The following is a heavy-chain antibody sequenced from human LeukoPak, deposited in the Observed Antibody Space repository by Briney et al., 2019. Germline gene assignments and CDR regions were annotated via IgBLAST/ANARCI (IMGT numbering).Heavy chain of an antibody. D-gene: IGHD3-10*01. Sequence: ASVKVSCKASGYTFTGYYMHWVRQAPGQGLEWMGWINPNSGGTNYAQKFQGRVTMTRDTSISTAYMELSRLRSDDTAVYYCARDPLWRGSGSHPGFDPWGQGTLVTVSS. CDR1: GYTFTGYY. V-gene: IGHV1-2*02. CDR2: INPNSGGT. CDR3: ARDPLWRGSGSHPGFDP. J-gene: IGHJ5*02.